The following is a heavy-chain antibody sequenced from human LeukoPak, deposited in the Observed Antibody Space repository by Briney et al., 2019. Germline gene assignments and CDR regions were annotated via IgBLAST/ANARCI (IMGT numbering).Heavy chain of an antibody. CDR3: ARASITGTTGWFDP. J-gene: IGHJ5*02. Sequence: PGGSLRLSCAASGFTFSDYYMSWIRQAPGKGLEWVSYISSSGSTIYYADSVKGRFTIPRDNAKNSLYLQMNSLRAEDTAVYYCARASITGTTGWFDPWGQGTLVTVSS. D-gene: IGHD1-7*01. CDR2: ISSSGSTI. V-gene: IGHV3-11*01. CDR1: GFTFSDYY.